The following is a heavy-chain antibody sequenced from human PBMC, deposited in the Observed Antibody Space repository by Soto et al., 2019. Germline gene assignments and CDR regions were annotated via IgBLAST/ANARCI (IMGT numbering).Heavy chain of an antibody. J-gene: IGHJ5*02. CDR2: IMATLSST. V-gene: IGHV1-69*01. Sequence: QVRLVQSGAEVKKPGSSVKVSCKTSGGTFSSSAISWVRQAPGQGLQWRGGIMATLSSTHYAQRFQGRISITADESTSTAFLELSSPRFEDTATYYCARGTSDVVLLPGAMKEGCASWGQGTLVTGSS. D-gene: IGHD2-2*01. CDR1: GGTFSSSA. CDR3: ARGTSDVVLLPGAMKEGCAS.